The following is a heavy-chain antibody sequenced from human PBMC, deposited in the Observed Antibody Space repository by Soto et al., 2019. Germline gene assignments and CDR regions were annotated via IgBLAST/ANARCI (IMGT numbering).Heavy chain of an antibody. D-gene: IGHD5-12*01. J-gene: IGHJ4*02. V-gene: IGHV3-30-3*01. CDR3: ARGDRPVATLAQFDY. CDR2: ISYDGSNK. Sequence: PGGSLRLSCAASGFTFSSYAMHWVRQAPGKGLEWVAVISYDGSNKYYADSVKGRFTISRDNSKNTLYLQMNSLRAEDTAVYYCARGDRPVATLAQFDYWGQGTLVTVFS. CDR1: GFTFSSYA.